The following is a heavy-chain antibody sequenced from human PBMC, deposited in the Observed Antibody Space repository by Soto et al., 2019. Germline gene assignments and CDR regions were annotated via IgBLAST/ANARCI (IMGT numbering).Heavy chain of an antibody. Sequence: QVQLQESGPGLVKPSETLSLTCAVYGGSISSNKWWRWVRQPPGKGLEWIGEIYHRGSPNYNLSLKSRVTISIDKSKNQFSLKLTSVTAADSAVYYCARDDRIVVVPTSLGAMDVWGQGTTVTVSS. CDR1: GGSISSNKW. CDR3: ARDDRIVVVPTSLGAMDV. CDR2: IYHRGSP. D-gene: IGHD2-2*01. V-gene: IGHV4-4*02. J-gene: IGHJ6*02.